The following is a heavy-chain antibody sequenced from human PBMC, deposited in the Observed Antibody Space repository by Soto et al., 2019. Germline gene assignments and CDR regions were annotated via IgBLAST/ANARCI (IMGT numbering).Heavy chain of an antibody. V-gene: IGHV4-30-4*01. CDR3: ARDPPYYFDTSGYYEAP. D-gene: IGHD3-22*01. J-gene: IGHJ5*02. CDR2: IWYNGNT. Sequence: SETLSLTCSVSGGSIGTGDYYWIWIRQPPGKGLEWIGYIWYNGNTYYNPSLKSRLTVTVDTSRNLFSLEMTSVTAADTAVYYCARDPPYYFDTSGYYEAPWGQGTLVTV. CDR1: GGSIGTGDYY.